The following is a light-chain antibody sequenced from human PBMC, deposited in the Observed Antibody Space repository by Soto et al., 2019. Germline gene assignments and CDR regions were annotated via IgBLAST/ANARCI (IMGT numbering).Light chain of an antibody. J-gene: IGKJ1*01. CDR1: QSVSSSS. Sequence: EIVLTPSPGTLSLSPGERATLSCRASQSVSSSSLAWYQQKPGQAPRLLIYGASSRATGIPDRFSGRGSGTDFTLTISRLEPEDVAGYYCQQNGSSPPWTFGQGTKVEIK. CDR3: QQNGSSPPWT. CDR2: GAS. V-gene: IGKV3-20*01.